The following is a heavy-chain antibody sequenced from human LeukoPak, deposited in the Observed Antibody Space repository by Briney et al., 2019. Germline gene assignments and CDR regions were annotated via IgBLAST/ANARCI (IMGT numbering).Heavy chain of an antibody. CDR2: INPNSGGT. V-gene: IGHV1-2*02. D-gene: IGHD6-19*01. CDR3: ARDGAVAGTAYPEY. Sequence: ASVNVSFKASGYTFTGYYRHGVRQAPGQGLEWMGWINPNSGGTNYAQKFQGRVTMTRDTSISTANMELSRLTSDDAAVYYCARDGAVAGTAYPEYWGQGTLVTVSS. J-gene: IGHJ4*02. CDR1: GYTFTGYY.